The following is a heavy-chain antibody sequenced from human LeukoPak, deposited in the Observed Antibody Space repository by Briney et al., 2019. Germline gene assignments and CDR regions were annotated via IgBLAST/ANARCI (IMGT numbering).Heavy chain of an antibody. Sequence: PSETLSLTCTVSGGSISSYYWSWIRQPPGKGLEWIGYIYYSGSTNYNPSLKSRVTISVDTSKNQFSLKLSSVTAADTAVYYCARFHATYYYYYMDVWGKGTTVTVSS. V-gene: IGHV4-59*01. D-gene: IGHD2-15*01. CDR2: IYYSGST. CDR1: GGSISSYY. J-gene: IGHJ6*03. CDR3: ARFHATYYYYYMDV.